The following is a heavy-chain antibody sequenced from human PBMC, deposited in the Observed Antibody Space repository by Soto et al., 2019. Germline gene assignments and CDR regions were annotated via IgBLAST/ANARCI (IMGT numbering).Heavy chain of an antibody. CDR2: ISSSSATI. D-gene: IGHD6-19*01. V-gene: IGHV3-48*02. CDR1: GFKFSMFG. CDR3: ARDKGGTVAGFNWFDP. Sequence: ELFLQESGGDLVQPGGFLRLSCVASGFKFSMFGMNWVRQAPGKGLEWIAYISSSSATIIYGGSVEGRFTVSRDNAENSLFLQMKGLRDEDTAVYYCARDKGGTVAGFNWFDPWGHGTPVTVST. J-gene: IGHJ5*02.